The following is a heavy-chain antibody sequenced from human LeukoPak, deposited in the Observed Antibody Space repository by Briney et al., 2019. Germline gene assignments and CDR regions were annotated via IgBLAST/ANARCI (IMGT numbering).Heavy chain of an antibody. CDR2: INHSGST. V-gene: IGHV4-34*01. CDR3: ARRSLAAAGMNYYFDY. D-gene: IGHD6-13*01. J-gene: IGHJ4*02. Sequence: SETLSLTCAVYGGSLNDYLWSWIRQPPGKGLEWIGEINHSGSTNYNPSLKSRVTISVDTSKNQFSLKLSSVTAADTAVYYCARRSLAAAGMNYYFDYWGQGTLVTVSS. CDR1: GGSLNDYL.